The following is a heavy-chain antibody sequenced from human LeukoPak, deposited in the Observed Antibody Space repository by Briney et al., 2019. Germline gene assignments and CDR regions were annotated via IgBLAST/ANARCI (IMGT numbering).Heavy chain of an antibody. CDR3: AKVRAHHGIAAAGPFDY. D-gene: IGHD6-13*01. V-gene: IGHV3-23*01. J-gene: IGHJ4*02. CDR2: ISGSGGST. CDR1: GFTFSSHG. Sequence: GGSLRLSCAASGFTFSSHGMSWVRQAPGKGLEWVSGISGSGGSTYYADSVKGRFSISRDSSKNTLYLLMNSLRAEDTAVYYCAKVRAHHGIAAAGPFDYWGQGTLVTVSS.